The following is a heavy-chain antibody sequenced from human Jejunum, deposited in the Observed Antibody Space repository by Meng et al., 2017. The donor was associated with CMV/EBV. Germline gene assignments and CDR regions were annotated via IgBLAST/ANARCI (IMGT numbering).Heavy chain of an antibody. D-gene: IGHD6-19*01. V-gene: IGHV3-74*01. Sequence: EVVLVDSGGGLVQPGGSLRIACAASGFSFSSDWMHWVRQAPGKGLEWVSRINTDGRNTNYADSVKGRFPISRDNAKNTLYPQMNSLRVEDTAVYYCARDYYSSGTHWGQGTLVTVS. J-gene: IGHJ4*02. CDR3: ARDYYSSGTH. CDR2: INTDGRNT. CDR1: GFSFSSDW.